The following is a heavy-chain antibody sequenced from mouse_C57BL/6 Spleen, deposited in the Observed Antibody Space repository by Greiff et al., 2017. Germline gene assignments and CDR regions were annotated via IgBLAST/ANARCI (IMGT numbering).Heavy chain of an antibody. CDR2: ISSGSRSI. CDR1: GFTFSDSG. D-gene: IGHD2-10*01. J-gene: IGHJ4*01. CDR3: ARTYSYDAMDD. V-gene: IGHV5-17*01. Sequence: EVNVVESGGGLVKPGGSLKLSCAASGFTFSDSGMHWVRQAPATGLAWVAYISSGSRSIYYAATVKGRFTISRDNAKNTLCLQMTSLRSEDTAMDYWARTYSYDAMDDWGQGTSGTVSS.